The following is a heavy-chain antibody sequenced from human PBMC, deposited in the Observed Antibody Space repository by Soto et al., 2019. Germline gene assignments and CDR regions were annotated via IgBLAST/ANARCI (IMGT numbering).Heavy chain of an antibody. CDR1: GFTFSNAW. D-gene: IGHD3-10*01. CDR2: IKSKTDGGTT. CDR3: TTDSGHYGSGSPFDY. V-gene: IGHV3-15*01. J-gene: IGHJ4*02. Sequence: EVQLVGSGGGLVKPGGSLRLSCAASGFTFSNAWMSWVRQAPGKGLEWVGRIKSKTDGGTTDYAAPVKGRFTISRDDSKNTLYLQMNSLKTEDTAVYYCTTDSGHYGSGSPFDYWGQGTLVTVSS.